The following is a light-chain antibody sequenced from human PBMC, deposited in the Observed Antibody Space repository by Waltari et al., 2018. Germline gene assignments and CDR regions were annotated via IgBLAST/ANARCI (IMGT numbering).Light chain of an antibody. CDR3: CSYATIGTLYV. V-gene: IGLV2-23*01. J-gene: IGLJ1*01. Sequence: QSALTQPASVSGSPGQSLTISCTGTSTSVGTYNLVSWYQQHPGEAPKLLIYEATKRPSGVSNRFSASKSGNTASLTISGLQVEDEADYYCCSYATIGTLYVFGTGTKVTVL. CDR2: EAT. CDR1: STSVGTYNL.